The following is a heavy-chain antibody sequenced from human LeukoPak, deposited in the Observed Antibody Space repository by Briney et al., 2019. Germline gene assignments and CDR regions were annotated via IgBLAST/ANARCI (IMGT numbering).Heavy chain of an antibody. CDR1: AGSISSTTYY. Sequence: SETLSLTCSVSAGSISSTTYYWAWIRQPPGKGLEWVGSVHHSGYTYYNPSLRSRVIISLDTSKNQFSLNLTSVSAADTAVYYCARERHYHGGNIFDIWGQGTLVTVPS. J-gene: IGHJ3*02. D-gene: IGHD3-10*01. CDR2: VHHSGYT. V-gene: IGHV4-39*07. CDR3: ARERHYHGGNIFDI.